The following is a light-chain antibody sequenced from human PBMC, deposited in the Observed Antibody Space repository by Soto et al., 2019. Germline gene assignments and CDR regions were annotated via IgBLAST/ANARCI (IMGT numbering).Light chain of an antibody. V-gene: IGKV1-5*03. CDR2: KES. J-gene: IGKJ1*01. Sequence: IQLTQSPSSLSASVGARLTITGRASQGISSYLAWYQQKPGKAPKLLIYKESSLESGVPSRFSGSGSGTEFTLTISSLQPDDFATYYCQQYNSYWTFGQGTKVDIK. CDR1: QGISSY. CDR3: QQYNSYWT.